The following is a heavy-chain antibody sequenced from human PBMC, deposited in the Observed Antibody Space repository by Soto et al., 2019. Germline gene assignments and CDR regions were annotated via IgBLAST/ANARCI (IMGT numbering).Heavy chain of an antibody. Sequence: SETLSLTCTVSGGSISNYYWNWIRQSPGKGLEWIGYIHFGGRTNYNPSLKSRVTMSVDTSKNQFSLRLTSVTAADTAVFYCARDGDGLDFWGQGTQVIVSS. CDR3: ARDGDGLDF. CDR2: IHFGGRT. V-gene: IGHV4-59*01. D-gene: IGHD7-27*01. J-gene: IGHJ4*02. CDR1: GGSISNYY.